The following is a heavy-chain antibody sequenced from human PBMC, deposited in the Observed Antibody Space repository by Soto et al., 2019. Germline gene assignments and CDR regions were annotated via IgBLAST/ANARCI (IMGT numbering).Heavy chain of an antibody. CDR3: ARRDDYVSGSYRYYYYGMDV. CDR2: IIPIFGTA. D-gene: IGHD3-16*02. CDR1: GGTFSSYA. V-gene: IGHV1-69*13. Sequence: ASVKVSCKASGGTFSSYAISWVRQAPGQGLEWMGGIIPIFGTANYAQKFQGRVTITADESTSTAYMELSSLRSEDTAVYYCARRDDYVSGSYRYYYYGMDVWGQGTTVTVSS. J-gene: IGHJ6*02.